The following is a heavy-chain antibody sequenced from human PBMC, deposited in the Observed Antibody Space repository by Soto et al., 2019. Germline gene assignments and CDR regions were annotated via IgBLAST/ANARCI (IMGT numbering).Heavy chain of an antibody. V-gene: IGHV3-53*01. Sequence: HPGGSLRLSCAASGFTVSSNYMSWVRQAPGKGLEWVSVIYSGGSTYYADSVKGRFTISRDNSKNTLYLQMNSLRAEDTAVYYCARNTITIPGLFDYWGQGTLVTVSS. CDR3: ARNTITIPGLFDY. J-gene: IGHJ4*02. CDR1: GFTVSSNY. CDR2: IYSGGST. D-gene: IGHD3-10*01.